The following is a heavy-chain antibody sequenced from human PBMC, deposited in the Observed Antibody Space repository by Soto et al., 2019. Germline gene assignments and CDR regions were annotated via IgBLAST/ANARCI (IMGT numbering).Heavy chain of an antibody. Sequence: GGSLRLSCAASGFTFSDYVMTWVRQAPGKGLEWVSSISRSGDDTLYADSVKGRFTISRDNSRNTLSLQMDSLRAEDTAVYYCSKAGDGSGSYFRWFDPWGQGTLVTVSS. CDR2: ISRSGDDT. D-gene: IGHD3-10*01. J-gene: IGHJ5*02. CDR1: GFTFSDYV. V-gene: IGHV3-23*01. CDR3: SKAGDGSGSYFRWFDP.